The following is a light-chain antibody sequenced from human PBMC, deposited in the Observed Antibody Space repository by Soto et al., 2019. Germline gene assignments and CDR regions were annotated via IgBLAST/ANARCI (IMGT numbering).Light chain of an antibody. CDR3: QQTYSAPRT. V-gene: IGKV1-39*01. CDR1: QTIRNY. J-gene: IGKJ2*01. Sequence: DIQMTQSPSSLSASIGYRITITCRASQTIRNYLNWYQQKPGQAPKLLIFGASSLQSGVPSRFSVSESGTDFTLTISSLQPEDFATYYCQQTYSAPRTFGQGTKLEIK. CDR2: GAS.